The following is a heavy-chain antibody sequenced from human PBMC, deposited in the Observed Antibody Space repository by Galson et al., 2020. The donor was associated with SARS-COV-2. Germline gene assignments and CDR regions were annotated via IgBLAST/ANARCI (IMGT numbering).Heavy chain of an antibody. CDR1: GFTFSSYG. J-gene: IGHJ1*01. D-gene: IGHD3-10*02. CDR2: IWYDGSNK. CDR3: ASLGPLVRGVIIPGSQH. V-gene: IGHV3-33*01. Sequence: GGSLRLSCAASGFTFSSYGMHWVRQAPGKGLEWVAVIWYDGSNKYYADSVKGRFTISRDNSKNTLYLQMNSLRAEDTAVYYCASLGPLVRGVIIPGSQHWGQGTLVTVSS.